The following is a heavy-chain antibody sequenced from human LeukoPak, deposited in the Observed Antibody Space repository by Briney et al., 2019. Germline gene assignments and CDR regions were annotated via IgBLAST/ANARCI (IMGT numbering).Heavy chain of an antibody. D-gene: IGHD4-11*01. J-gene: IGHJ4*02. CDR3: ASPTVIDTGY. Sequence: GGSLGLSCAASGFTFSSYAMHWVRQAPGKGLEWVAVISYDGSNKYYADSVKGRFTISRDNSKNTLYLQMNSLRAEDTAVYYCASPTVIDTGYWGQGTLVTVSS. CDR2: ISYDGSNK. CDR1: GFTFSSYA. V-gene: IGHV3-30*04.